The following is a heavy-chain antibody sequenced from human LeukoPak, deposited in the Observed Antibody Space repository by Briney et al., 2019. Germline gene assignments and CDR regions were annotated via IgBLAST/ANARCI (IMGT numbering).Heavy chain of an antibody. CDR2: IYTSGST. D-gene: IGHD2-15*01. J-gene: IGHJ3*02. Sequence: ASETLSLTCTVSGGSICSYYWSWIRQPPGKGLEWIGYIYTSGSTNYNPSLKSRVTISVDTSKNQFSLKLSSVTAADTAVYYCARRRGGYCSGGSCYSLAFDIWGQGTMVTVSS. CDR3: ARRRGGYCSGGSCYSLAFDI. CDR1: GGSICSYY. V-gene: IGHV4-4*09.